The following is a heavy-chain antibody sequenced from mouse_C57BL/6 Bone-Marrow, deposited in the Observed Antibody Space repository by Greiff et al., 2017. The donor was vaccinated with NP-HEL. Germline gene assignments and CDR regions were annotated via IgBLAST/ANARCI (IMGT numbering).Heavy chain of an antibody. J-gene: IGHJ4*01. CDR2: ISDGGSYT. CDR3: ARTTVVAYYAMDY. Sequence: EVQGVESGGGLVKPGGSLKLSCAASGFTFSSYAMSWVRQTPEQRLEWVATISDGGSYTYYPDNVKGRFTISRDNAKNNLYLQMSHLKSEDTAMYYCARTTVVAYYAMDYWGQGTSVTVSS. CDR1: GFTFSSYA. D-gene: IGHD1-1*01. V-gene: IGHV5-4*01.